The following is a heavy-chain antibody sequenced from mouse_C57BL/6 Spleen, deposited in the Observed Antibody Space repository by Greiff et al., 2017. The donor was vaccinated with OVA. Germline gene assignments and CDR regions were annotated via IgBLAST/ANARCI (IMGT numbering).Heavy chain of an antibody. CDR2: IDPNSGGT. J-gene: IGHJ4*01. CDR1: GYTFTSYW. V-gene: IGHV1-72*01. Sequence: QVQLQQPGAELVKPGASVKLSCKASGYTFTSYWMHWVKQRPGRGLEWIGRIDPNSGGTKYNEKFKSKATLTVDKPSSKAYMQLSSLTSEDSAVYCCARSRMVTKDYAMDYWGQATSVTVSS. CDR3: ARSRMVTKDYAMDY. D-gene: IGHD2-2*01.